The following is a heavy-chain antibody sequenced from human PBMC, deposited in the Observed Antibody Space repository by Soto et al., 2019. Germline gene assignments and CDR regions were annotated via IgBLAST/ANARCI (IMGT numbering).Heavy chain of an antibody. CDR2: VTNTGGDK. Sequence: GGSLRLSCAASGFTFSNNAMSWVRQAPGKGLELVSIVTNTGGDKLYADSVKGRFIISRDNSKNTLYLQMNSLRAEDTAIYYCARASGESYPGSRVFVSWGQGTRVTVSS. J-gene: IGHJ4*02. V-gene: IGHV3-23*01. D-gene: IGHD3-10*01. CDR1: GFTFSNNA. CDR3: ARASGESYPGSRVFVS.